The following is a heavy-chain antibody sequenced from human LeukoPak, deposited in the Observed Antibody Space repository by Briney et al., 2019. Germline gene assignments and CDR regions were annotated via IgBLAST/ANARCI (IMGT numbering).Heavy chain of an antibody. CDR2: IYPDDSDT. D-gene: IGHD3-22*01. CDR3: ARRGYDSSGYRDAFDI. V-gene: IGHV5-51*01. J-gene: IGHJ3*02. CDR1: GYSFTSYW. Sequence: GESLKISCRGSGYSFTSYWIGWVRPMPGKGLEWMGIIYPDDSDTRYSPPFQGQVTISADKSISTAYLQWSSLKASDTAMYYCARRGYDSSGYRDAFDIWGQGTMVTVSS.